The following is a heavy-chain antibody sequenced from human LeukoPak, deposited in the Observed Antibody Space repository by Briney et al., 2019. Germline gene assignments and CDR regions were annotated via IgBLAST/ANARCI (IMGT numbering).Heavy chain of an antibody. V-gene: IGHV1-18*01. CDR2: ISAYNGNT. D-gene: IGHD3-3*01. Sequence: GASVNVSCKASGYTFTRYGISWVRQAPGQGLEWMGWISAYNGNTNYAQRLQGRVTMTTDTSTNTAYMELRSLRSDDTAVYYCARENHDFWSGYSPYYFDYWGQGTLVTVSS. J-gene: IGHJ4*02. CDR1: GYTFTRYG. CDR3: ARENHDFWSGYSPYYFDY.